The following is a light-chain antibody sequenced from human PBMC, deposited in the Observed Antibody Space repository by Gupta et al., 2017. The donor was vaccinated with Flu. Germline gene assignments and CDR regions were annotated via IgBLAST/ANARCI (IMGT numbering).Light chain of an antibody. CDR1: KLGDKY. Sequence: SSVLTQSSSVSVFPGQTATIACSGDKLGDKYVSWYHQKPGQSPVLLLYHDAKRPSGIPARFTGSNSGNTATLTVSEAQVVDEADYYCQAWDSGVVVFGGGTKLTVL. CDR2: HDA. CDR3: QAWDSGVVV. V-gene: IGLV3-1*01. J-gene: IGLJ2*01.